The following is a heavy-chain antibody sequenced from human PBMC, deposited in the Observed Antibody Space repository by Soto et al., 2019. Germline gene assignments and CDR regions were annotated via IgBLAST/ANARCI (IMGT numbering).Heavy chain of an antibody. CDR3: AKEGYYYMDV. J-gene: IGHJ6*03. CDR1: GGYITSANW. V-gene: IGHV4-4*02. Sequence: SETLSLTCAVSGGYITSANWWSWVRQPPGKGLEWIGKIHDSGSTNNNPSLKSRVTISVDKSKNQVSLRLTSVTAADTAVYDCAKEGYYYMDVWGQGTTVTVSS. CDR2: IHDSGST.